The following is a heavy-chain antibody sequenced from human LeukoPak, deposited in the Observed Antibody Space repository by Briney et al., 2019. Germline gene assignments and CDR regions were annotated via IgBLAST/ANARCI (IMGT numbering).Heavy chain of an antibody. V-gene: IGHV5-51*01. Sequence: KHGASLQISCEGSGSSFSNYWIGWVRQLPGKGLEWMGIIYPGDYETKYSPSCQGLATISVDKSISTAYLQWSSLKASDTAMYYCAIPPGYCGNDCSFDHWGQGTLVTVSS. D-gene: IGHD2-21*02. CDR1: GSSFSNYW. CDR3: AIPPGYCGNDCSFDH. J-gene: IGHJ4*02. CDR2: IYPGDYET.